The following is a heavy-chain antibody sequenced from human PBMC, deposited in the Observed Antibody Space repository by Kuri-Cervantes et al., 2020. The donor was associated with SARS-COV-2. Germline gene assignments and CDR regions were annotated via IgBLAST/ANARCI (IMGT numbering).Heavy chain of an antibody. V-gene: IGHV4-30-4*01. D-gene: IGHD2-2*01. J-gene: IGHJ6*02. CDR2: IYYSGST. CDR1: GGSISSGDYY. CDR3: AREGGDILVDGMDV. Sequence: LRLSCTVSGGSISSGDYYWSWIRQPPGKGLEWIGYIYYSGSTYYNPSLKSRVTISVDTSKNQFSLKLSSVTAADTAVYYCAREGGDILVDGMDVWGQGTTVTVSS.